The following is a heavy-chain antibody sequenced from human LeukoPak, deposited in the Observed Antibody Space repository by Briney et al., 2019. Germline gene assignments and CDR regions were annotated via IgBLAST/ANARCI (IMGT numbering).Heavy chain of an antibody. Sequence: SETLSLTCTVSGYSISSGYYWGWIRQPPGKGLEWIGSIHYSARIYYNPSLKSRLTISPDTSKNQFSLKLTSVTAADTAVYFCARGAEYYAIWRGYAGYSDYWGQGISVTVSS. V-gene: IGHV4-38-2*02. CDR2: IHYSARI. D-gene: IGHD3-3*01. CDR1: GYSISSGYY. CDR3: ARGAEYYAIWRGYAGYSDY. J-gene: IGHJ4*02.